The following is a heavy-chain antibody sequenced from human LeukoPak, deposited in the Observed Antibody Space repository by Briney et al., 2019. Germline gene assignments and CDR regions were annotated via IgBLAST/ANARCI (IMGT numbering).Heavy chain of an antibody. CDR3: AACSGGSCYIVY. Sequence: SVKVSCKASGGTFSSYAISWVRQAPGQGLEWMGGIIPIFGTANYAQKFQGRVTITAGESTSTAYMELSSLRSEGTAVYYCAACSGGSCYIVYWGQGTLVTVSS. D-gene: IGHD2-15*01. V-gene: IGHV1-69*01. J-gene: IGHJ4*02. CDR2: IIPIFGTA. CDR1: GGTFSSYA.